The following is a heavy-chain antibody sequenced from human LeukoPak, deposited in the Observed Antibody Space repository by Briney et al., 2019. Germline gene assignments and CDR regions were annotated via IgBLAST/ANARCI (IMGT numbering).Heavy chain of an antibody. V-gene: IGHV4-34*01. CDR3: ARVPNYYGSGTPTFDY. CDR1: GGSFSGYY. J-gene: IGHJ4*02. D-gene: IGHD3-10*01. CDR2: INHSGGT. Sequence: SETLSLTCAVYGGSFSGYYWSWIRQPPGKGLEWIGEINHSGGTNYNPSLKSRVTISVDTSKNQFSLKLSSVTAADTAVYYCARVPNYYGSGTPTFDYWGQGTLVTVSS.